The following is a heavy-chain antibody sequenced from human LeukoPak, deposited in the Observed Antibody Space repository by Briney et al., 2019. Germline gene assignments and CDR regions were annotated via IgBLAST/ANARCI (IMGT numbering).Heavy chain of an antibody. CDR1: EFTFSSYW. J-gene: IGHJ3*02. CDR2: IKQDGGEK. Sequence: GGSLRLSCAASEFTFSSYWMSWVRQAPGKGLEWVANIKQDGGEKYYLDSVKGRFTVSRDNAKNSLYLQMNSLRAEDTAVYYCERDRLMTTVAQGAFDIWGQGTMVTVSS. V-gene: IGHV3-7*01. CDR3: ERDRLMTTVAQGAFDI. D-gene: IGHD4-23*01.